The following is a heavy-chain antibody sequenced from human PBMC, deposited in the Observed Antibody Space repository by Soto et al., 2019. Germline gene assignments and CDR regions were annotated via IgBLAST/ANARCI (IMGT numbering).Heavy chain of an antibody. Sequence: HPGGSLRLSCAASGFTFSSYAMSWVRQAPGKGLEWVSAISGSGGSTYYADSVKGRFTISRDNSKNTLYLQMNSLRAEDTAVYYCAKDQPPPLIQLWFSPEYYGMDVWGQGTTVTVSS. J-gene: IGHJ6*02. CDR3: AKDQPPPLIQLWFSPEYYGMDV. CDR1: GFTFSSYA. D-gene: IGHD5-18*01. CDR2: ISGSGGST. V-gene: IGHV3-23*01.